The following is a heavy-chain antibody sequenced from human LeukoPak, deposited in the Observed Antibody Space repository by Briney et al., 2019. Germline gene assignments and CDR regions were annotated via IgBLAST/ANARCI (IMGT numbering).Heavy chain of an antibody. CDR1: GFSFSGHW. Sequence: GGSLRLSCTASGFSFSGHWMHWARQLPGKGLVWVSRISPTGSTTSYADSVKGRFTVSRDNAKKTLYLQVNNVRAEDTGVYYCARGPNSNWSGLYFWGQGTLLPVSS. J-gene: IGHJ4*02. V-gene: IGHV3-74*01. CDR3: ARGPNSNWSGLYF. D-gene: IGHD6-6*01. CDR2: ISPTGSTT.